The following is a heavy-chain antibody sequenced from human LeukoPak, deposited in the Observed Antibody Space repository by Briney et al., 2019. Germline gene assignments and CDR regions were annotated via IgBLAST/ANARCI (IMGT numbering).Heavy chain of an antibody. J-gene: IGHJ4*02. CDR2: INPSGGST. D-gene: IGHD6-19*01. V-gene: IGHV1-46*01. CDR3: ARAASIAVAPFDY. CDR1: GSTFTSYY. Sequence: ASVKVSCKAAGSTFTSYYMHWVRHGHGQGLEWMGIINPSGGSTSYAQKFQGRVTITRDTSTSTVYMELSSLRSEDTAVYYCARAASIAVAPFDYWGQGTLVTVSS.